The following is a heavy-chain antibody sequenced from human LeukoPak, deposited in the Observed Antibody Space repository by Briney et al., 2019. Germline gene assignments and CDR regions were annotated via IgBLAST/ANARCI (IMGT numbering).Heavy chain of an antibody. CDR3: ARGVGSYVWGSYRYIPYYFDY. V-gene: IGHV3-11*01. CDR1: GFTFSDYN. J-gene: IGHJ4*02. D-gene: IGHD3-16*02. CDR2: ISRSGSTK. Sequence: PGGSLRLSCAASGFTFSDYNMRWIRQAPGKGLEWVSSISRSGSTKYYADSVKGRFTISRDNSKNTLYLQMNSLRAEDTAVYYCARGVGSYVWGSYRYIPYYFDYWGQGTLVTVSS.